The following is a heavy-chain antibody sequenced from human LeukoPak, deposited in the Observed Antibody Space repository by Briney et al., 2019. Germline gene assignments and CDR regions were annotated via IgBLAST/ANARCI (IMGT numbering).Heavy chain of an antibody. CDR2: IWYDGSNK. CDR1: GFTFSSYG. D-gene: IGHD3-9*01. Sequence: PGRSLRLSCAASGFTFSSYGMHWVRQAPGKGLEWVAVIWYDGSNKYYADSVKGRFTISRDNSKNTLYLQMNSLRAEDTAVYYCAKDGVYYDILTGYYSLPFDYWGQGTLVTVSS. J-gene: IGHJ4*02. CDR3: AKDGVYYDILTGYYSLPFDY. V-gene: IGHV3-33*06.